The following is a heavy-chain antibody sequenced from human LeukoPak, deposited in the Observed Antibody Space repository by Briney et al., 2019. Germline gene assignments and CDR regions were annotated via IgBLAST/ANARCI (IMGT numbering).Heavy chain of an antibody. V-gene: IGHV1-46*01. Sequence: ASVKVSCKASGYTFTSYYMHWVRRAPGQGLEWMGIINPSGGSTSYAQKFQGRVTMTRDMSTSTVYMELSSLRSEDTAVYYCARVYDDILTGGRYFDYWGQGTLVTVSS. J-gene: IGHJ4*02. D-gene: IGHD3-9*01. CDR2: INPSGGST. CDR3: ARVYDDILTGGRYFDY. CDR1: GYTFTSYY.